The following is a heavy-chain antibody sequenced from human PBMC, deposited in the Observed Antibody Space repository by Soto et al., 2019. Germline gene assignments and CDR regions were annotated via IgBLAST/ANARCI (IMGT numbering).Heavy chain of an antibody. J-gene: IGHJ4*02. Sequence: QVKLVQSGAEVKTPGSSLKVSCTVSGSRFSNYVISWVRQAPGHGLECLGRIIPIFNTTQYAQKFQGRVTITADKSTNTASLELSSLRSDDTAVYYCAREGRGKKAGYNGLVSLGYWGQGTLVTVSS. V-gene: IGHV1-69*06. CDR3: AREGRGKKAGYNGLVSLGY. D-gene: IGHD2-2*02. CDR1: GSRFSNYV. CDR2: IIPIFNTT.